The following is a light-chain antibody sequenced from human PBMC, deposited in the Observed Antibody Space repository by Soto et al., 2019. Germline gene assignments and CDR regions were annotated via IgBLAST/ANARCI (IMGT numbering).Light chain of an antibody. J-gene: IGKJ5*01. CDR1: QSVGSN. CDR2: DAS. V-gene: IGKV3-15*01. Sequence: EIVMTQSPDTLSVSPGETATLSCRASQSVGSNLAWYQQKPGQAPRLLISDASTRAAGLPARFSGSGSGTEFTLTITSLQSEDFAVYYCQQSNNWPKTFGQGTRLDI. CDR3: QQSNNWPKT.